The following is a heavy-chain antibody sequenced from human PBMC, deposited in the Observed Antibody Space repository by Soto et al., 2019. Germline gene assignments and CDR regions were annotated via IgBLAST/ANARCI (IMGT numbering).Heavy chain of an antibody. CDR3: AKVRYSSPMGYYYGMDV. D-gene: IGHD6-19*01. CDR2: IIPIFGTA. V-gene: IGHV1-69*01. J-gene: IGHJ6*02. CDR1: RVAFSKFI. Sequence: QAQLEQSGGEVKKPGSSVKVSCKASRVAFSKFIVTWVRQAPGLGLEWVGGIIPIFGTANYAQKFQGRVTIPADESTSTSSLEVNNLRSEDTAVYYCAKVRYSSPMGYYYGMDVWGQGTTVTVSS.